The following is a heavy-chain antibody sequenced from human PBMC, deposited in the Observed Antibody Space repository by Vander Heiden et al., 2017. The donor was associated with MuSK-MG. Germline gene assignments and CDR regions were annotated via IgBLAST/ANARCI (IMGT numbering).Heavy chain of an antibody. D-gene: IGHD4-4*01. CDR3: ARDSLTTIRANWCDP. CDR1: GFTFSSYW. V-gene: IGHV3-7*01. J-gene: IGHJ5*02. Sequence: EVQLVESGGGLVQPGGSLRLSCAASGFTFSSYWMSWVRQAPGTGLQWVANIAQDGSETYYVDSVKGRFTISRDNAKKSLYLQMNSLRAEDTAVYYCARDSLTTIRANWCDPWGQGTLVTVSS. CDR2: IAQDGSET.